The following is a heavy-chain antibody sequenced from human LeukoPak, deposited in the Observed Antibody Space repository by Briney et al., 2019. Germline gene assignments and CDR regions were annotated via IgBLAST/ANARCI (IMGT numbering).Heavy chain of an antibody. D-gene: IGHD3-10*01. CDR3: ARSRSGVLRGYYMDV. J-gene: IGHJ6*03. V-gene: IGHV4-4*09. CDR1: GGSISNYY. Sequence: SETLSLTCTVSGGSISNYYWSWIRQPPGKGLEWIGYIYSSGSTNYNPSLNSGVTISVDTFKNQFSLKLTSVTAADTAVYYCARSRSGVLRGYYMDVWGKGTTVTVSS. CDR2: IYSSGST.